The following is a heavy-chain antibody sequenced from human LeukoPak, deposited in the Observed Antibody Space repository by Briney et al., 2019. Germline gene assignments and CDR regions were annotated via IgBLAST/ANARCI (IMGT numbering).Heavy chain of an antibody. J-gene: IGHJ6*02. CDR3: ARTSMVTPRYYYYGMDV. Sequence: QSGGSLRLSCAASGFTFSDHYMDWVRQAPGKGLEWAGRSRDKTNSYTTEYAASVKGRFTISRDDSKNSLYLQMNSLKTEDTAVYYCARTSMVTPRYYYYGMDVWGQGTTVTVSS. D-gene: IGHD5-18*01. CDR1: GFTFSDHY. V-gene: IGHV3-72*01. CDR2: SRDKTNSYTT.